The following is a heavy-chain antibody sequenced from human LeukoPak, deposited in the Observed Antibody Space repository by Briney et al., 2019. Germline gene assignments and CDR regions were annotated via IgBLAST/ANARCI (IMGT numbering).Heavy chain of an antibody. V-gene: IGHV4-4*02. CDR3: ARDGKSSSWYINDAFDI. CDR2: IYHSGST. D-gene: IGHD6-13*01. CDR1: GGSISSSNW. Sequence: SGTLSLTCAVSGGSISSSNWWSWLRPPPGKGLEWIGEIYHSGSTNYNPSLKSRVTISVDKSKNQFSLKLSSVTAADTAVYYCARDGKSSSWYINDAFDIWGQGTMVTVSS. J-gene: IGHJ3*02.